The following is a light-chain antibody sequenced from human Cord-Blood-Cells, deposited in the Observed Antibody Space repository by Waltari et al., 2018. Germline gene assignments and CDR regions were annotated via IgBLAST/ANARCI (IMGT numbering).Light chain of an antibody. Sequence: DIQMTQSPSSLSASVGDRVTITCRASQSISSYLNWYHQKPGKAHKLLIYAASSLQSGVPSRFISSGSWTDCTLSISSRRPEDFAADYCRQSDMTPCTFGQGTKLEI. CDR3: RQSDMTPCT. V-gene: IGKV1-39*01. CDR1: QSISSY. J-gene: IGKJ1*01. CDR2: AAS.